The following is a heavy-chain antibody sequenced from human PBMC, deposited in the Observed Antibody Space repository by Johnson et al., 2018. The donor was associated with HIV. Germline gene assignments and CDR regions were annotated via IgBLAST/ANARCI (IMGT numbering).Heavy chain of an antibody. D-gene: IGHD1-26*01. CDR3: ARVWEGAFDL. Sequence: VQLVESGGGVVQPGRSLRLSCPASGFSVCSNYMTWVRQAPGKGLEWVSVLFSGGDTYDAESVRGRFTNSRDNSKNTLYLQMNSLRAGDTAVYYCARVWEGAFDLWGQGTVVTVSS. J-gene: IGHJ3*01. CDR1: GFSVCSNY. V-gene: IGHV3-66*01. CDR2: LFSGGDT.